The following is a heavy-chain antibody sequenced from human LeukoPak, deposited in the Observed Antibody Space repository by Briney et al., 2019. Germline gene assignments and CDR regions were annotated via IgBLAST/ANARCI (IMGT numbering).Heavy chain of an antibody. CDR2: ITSSGGST. CDR3: AKHYYYGSGSSYCFFDY. Sequence: GGSLTLSCAATGFTFSTYDMSWVRQAPGKGLEWVTGITSSGGSTYYADSVKGRFTISRDNSKNTLYLQMNSLRAEDTAVYYCAKHYYYGSGSSYCFFDYWGQGALVTVSS. D-gene: IGHD3-10*01. J-gene: IGHJ4*02. V-gene: IGHV3-23*01. CDR1: GFTFSTYD.